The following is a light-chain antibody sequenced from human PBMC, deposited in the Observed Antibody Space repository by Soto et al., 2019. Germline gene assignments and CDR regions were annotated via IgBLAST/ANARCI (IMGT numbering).Light chain of an antibody. CDR2: GAS. CDR1: QSVSSNY. J-gene: IGKJ1*01. Sequence: EIVLTQSPGTLSLSPGERATLSCRASQSVSSNYLAWYQQKPGQAPRPLIYGASSRATGIPDRFSGSGAGTDFTLTISRLEPEDFAVYYCQQYGSSSWTFGQGTKVHIK. CDR3: QQYGSSSWT. V-gene: IGKV3-20*01.